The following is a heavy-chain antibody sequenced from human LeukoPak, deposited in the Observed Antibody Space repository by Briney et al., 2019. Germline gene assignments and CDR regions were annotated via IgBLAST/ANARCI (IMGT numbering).Heavy chain of an antibody. Sequence: QPGRSLRLSCAASGFIFRNYGMYWVRQAPGKGLEWVAVIWHDGSAEFYADSVKGRFSISRDDSKNTMYLQMNSLRVEDTALYYCARDSRGGWSGYFDLWGQGIVVTVSS. CDR2: IWHDGSAE. J-gene: IGHJ4*02. D-gene: IGHD6-19*01. V-gene: IGHV3-33*07. CDR1: GFIFRNYG. CDR3: ARDSRGGWSGYFDL.